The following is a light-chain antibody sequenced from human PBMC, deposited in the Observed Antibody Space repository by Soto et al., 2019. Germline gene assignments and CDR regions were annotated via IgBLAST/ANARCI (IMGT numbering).Light chain of an antibody. V-gene: IGLV1-40*01. CDR1: SSNIGAGYE. CDR3: QSYDSSLSGYV. J-gene: IGLJ1*01. CDR2: GNS. Sequence: QSVLTQPPSVSGAPGQRVTISCTGSSSNIGAGYEVHWYQQLPGTAPKLLIYGNSNRPSGVPDRFSGSKSGTSASLAITGLQAEDAADYSCQSYDSSLSGYVFGTGTKLTVL.